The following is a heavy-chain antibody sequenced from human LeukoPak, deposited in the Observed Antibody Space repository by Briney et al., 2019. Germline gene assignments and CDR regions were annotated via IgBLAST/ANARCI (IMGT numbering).Heavy chain of an antibody. J-gene: IGHJ4*02. V-gene: IGHV3-23*01. CDR2: ISGSGGST. CDR3: AKAVDYSSGWYPFFDY. Sequence: PGGSLRLSCAASGFTFSSYVMSWVRQAPGKGLEWVSAISGSGGSTYYADSVKGRFTISRDNSKNTLYLQMNSLRAEDTAVYYCAKAVDYSSGWYPFFDYWGQGTLVTVSS. D-gene: IGHD6-19*01. CDR1: GFTFSSYV.